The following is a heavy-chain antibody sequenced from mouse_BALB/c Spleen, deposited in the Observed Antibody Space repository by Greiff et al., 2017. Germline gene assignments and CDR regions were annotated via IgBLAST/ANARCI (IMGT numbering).Heavy chain of an antibody. J-gene: IGHJ2*01. V-gene: IGHV1-15*01. CDR3: TRGGKITSFDY. CDR2: IDPETGGT. D-gene: IGHD2-4*01. Sequence: QVQLQQSGAELVRPGASVTLSCKASGYTFTDYEMHWVKQTPVHGLEWIGAIDPETGGTAYNQKFKGKATLTADKSSSTAYMELRSLTSEDSAVYYCTRGGKITSFDYWGQGTTLTVSS. CDR1: GYTFTDYE.